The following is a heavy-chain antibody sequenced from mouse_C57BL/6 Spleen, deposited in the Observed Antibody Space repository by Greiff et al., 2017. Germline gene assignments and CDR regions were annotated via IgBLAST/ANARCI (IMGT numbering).Heavy chain of an antibody. V-gene: IGHV2-2*01. CDR2: IWSGGST. J-gene: IGHJ4*01. CDR1: GFSLTSYG. Sequence: VKLVESGPGLVQPSQSLSITCTVSGFSLTSYGVHWVRQSPGKGLEWLGVIWSGGSTDYNAAFISRLSISKDNSKSQVFFKMNSLQADDTAIYYWASYYYGSSYDYAMDYWGQGTSVTVSS. D-gene: IGHD1-1*01. CDR3: ASYYYGSSYDYAMDY.